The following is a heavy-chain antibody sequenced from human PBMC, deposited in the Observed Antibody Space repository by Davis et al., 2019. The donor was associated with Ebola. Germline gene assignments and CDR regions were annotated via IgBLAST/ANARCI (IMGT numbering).Heavy chain of an antibody. J-gene: IGHJ4*02. CDR1: GFTFSSYA. V-gene: IGHV4-34*01. CDR3: ARSAPIKGSSWYY. CDR2: INHSGST. D-gene: IGHD6-13*01. Sequence: PGGSLRLSCAASGFTFSSYAMSWIRQPPGKGLEWIGEINHSGSTNYNPSLKSRVTISVDTSKNQFSLKLSSVTAADTAVYYCARSAPIKGSSWYYWGQGTLVTVSS.